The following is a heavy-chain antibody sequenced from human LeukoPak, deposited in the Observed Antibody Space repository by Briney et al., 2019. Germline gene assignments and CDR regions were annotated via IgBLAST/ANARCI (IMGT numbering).Heavy chain of an antibody. CDR1: GGSFSGYY. V-gene: IGHV4-34*01. J-gene: IGHJ5*02. CDR2: INHSGST. CDR3: ARQDDILTGHSP. Sequence: PSETLSLTCAVYGGSFSGYYWSWIRQPPGKGLEWIGEINHSGSTNYNPSLKSRVTISVDTSKNQFSLKLSSVTAADTAVYYCARQDDILTGHSPWGQGTLVTVSS. D-gene: IGHD3-9*01.